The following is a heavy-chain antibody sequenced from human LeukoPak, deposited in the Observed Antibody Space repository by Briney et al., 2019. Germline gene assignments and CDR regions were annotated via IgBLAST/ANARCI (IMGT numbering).Heavy chain of an antibody. J-gene: IGHJ4*02. Sequence: SETLSLTCAVYGGSFSGYYWSWIRQPPGKGLEWIGEINHRGSTNYNPSLKSRVTISVDTSKNQFSLKLSSVTAADTAVYYCARGHPLWFGELFETWGQGTLVTVSS. CDR2: INHRGST. CDR1: GGSFSGYY. D-gene: IGHD3-10*01. V-gene: IGHV4-34*01. CDR3: ARGHPLWFGELFET.